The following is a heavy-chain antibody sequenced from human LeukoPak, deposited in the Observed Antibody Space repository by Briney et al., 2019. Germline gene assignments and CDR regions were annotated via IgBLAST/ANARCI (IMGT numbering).Heavy chain of an antibody. CDR1: GGSISSGDYY. J-gene: IGHJ5*02. Sequence: SETLSLTCTVSGGSISSGDYYWSWIRQPPGKGLEWIGYTYYSGSTYYNPSLKNRVSISVDTSKNQFSLNLSSVTAADAAVYYCARPYYYDSRIDPWGQGTLVTVSS. CDR2: TYYSGST. CDR3: ARPYYYDSRIDP. D-gene: IGHD3-22*01. V-gene: IGHV4-30-4*01.